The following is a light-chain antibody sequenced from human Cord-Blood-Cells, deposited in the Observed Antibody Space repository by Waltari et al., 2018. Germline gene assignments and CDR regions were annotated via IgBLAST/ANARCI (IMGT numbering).Light chain of an antibody. CDR1: QSVSSN. J-gene: IGKJ2*01. Sequence: EIVMTQSPDTLSVSPGERATLSCRASQSVSSNLAWYQQKPGQAPRLLIYGASTRATGIPARFSGSGSGTEFTRTISSLQSEDFAVYYCQQYNNWPPSTFGQGTKLEIK. CDR2: GAS. CDR3: QQYNNWPPST. V-gene: IGKV3-15*01.